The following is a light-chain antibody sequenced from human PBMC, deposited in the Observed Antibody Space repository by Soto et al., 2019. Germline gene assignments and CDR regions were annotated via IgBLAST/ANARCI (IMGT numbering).Light chain of an antibody. CDR2: GAS. J-gene: IGKJ2*02. Sequence: EIVLTQSPGTLSLSPGERATLSCRASQSVSSSYLAWYQQKPGQAPRLLIYGASSRATGIPDRFSGSGSGTDFTLTISRLEHEAFAVYYCQQYGSSPGTFGQGTKLEIK. CDR1: QSVSSSY. CDR3: QQYGSSPGT. V-gene: IGKV3-20*01.